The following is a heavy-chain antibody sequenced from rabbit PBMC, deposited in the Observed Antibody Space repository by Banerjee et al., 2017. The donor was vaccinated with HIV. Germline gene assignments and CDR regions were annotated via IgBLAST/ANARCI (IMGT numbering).Heavy chain of an antibody. D-gene: IGHD1-1*01. CDR2: INTGGSGTT. CDR3: ARDASSAYYPYYFNL. CDR1: GFSFSSSYY. J-gene: IGHJ4*01. V-gene: IGHV1S45*01. Sequence: QEQLVESGGGLVQPEGSLTLTCTASGFSFSSSYYMCWVRQAPGKGLEWIGCINTGGSGTTYYASWAKGRFTITKASSTTVTLQMTSLTVADTATYFCARDASSAYYPYYFNLWGPGTLVTVS.